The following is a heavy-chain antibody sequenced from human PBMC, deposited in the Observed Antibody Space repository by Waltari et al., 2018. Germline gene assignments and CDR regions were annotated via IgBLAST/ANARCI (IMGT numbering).Heavy chain of an antibody. CDR3: ATVGFGDSSSGS. J-gene: IGHJ4*02. D-gene: IGHD3-10*01. Sequence: QVQLVQSGAEVKKPGASVKVSCKVSGYTLTELSMHWVRHAPGQGLGWMGGFDPEDGETIYAQKFQGRVTMTGDTSTDTAYMELSSLRSEDTAVYYCATVGFGDSSSGSWGQGTLVTVSS. CDR2: FDPEDGET. V-gene: IGHV1-24*01. CDR1: GYTLTELS.